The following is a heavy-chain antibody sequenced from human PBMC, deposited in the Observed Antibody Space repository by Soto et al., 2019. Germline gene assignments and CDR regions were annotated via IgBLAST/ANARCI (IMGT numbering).Heavy chain of an antibody. V-gene: IGHV3-7*01. D-gene: IGHD3-22*01. J-gene: IGHJ4*02. CDR1: GFTFSSYW. CDR2: IKQDGSEK. CDR3: ALDHGYYDSSGYLDY. Sequence: GGSLRLSCAASGFTFSSYWMSWVRQAPGKGLEWVANIKQDGSEKYYVDSVKGRFTISRDNAKNSLYLQMNSLRAEDSSVYYCALDHGYYDSSGYLDYWGQGTLVTVSS.